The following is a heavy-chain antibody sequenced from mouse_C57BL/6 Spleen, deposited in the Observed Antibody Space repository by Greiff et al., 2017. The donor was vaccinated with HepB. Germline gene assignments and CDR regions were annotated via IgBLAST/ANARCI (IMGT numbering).Heavy chain of an antibody. CDR3: ATGRDYYGSYYAMDY. D-gene: IGHD1-1*01. CDR2: INPNNGGT. Sequence: VQLQQSGPELVKPGASVKMSCKASGYTFTDYNMHWVKQSHGKSLEWIGYINPNNGGTSYNQKFKGKATLTVNKSSSTAYMELRSLTSEDSAVYYCATGRDYYGSYYAMDYWGQGTSVTVSS. J-gene: IGHJ4*01. CDR1: GYTFTDYN. V-gene: IGHV1-22*01.